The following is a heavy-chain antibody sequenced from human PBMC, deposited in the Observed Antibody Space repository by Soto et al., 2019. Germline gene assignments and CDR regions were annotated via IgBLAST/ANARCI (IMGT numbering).Heavy chain of an antibody. CDR2: ISAYSGNT. J-gene: IGHJ6*02. CDR1: GYTFTSYG. V-gene: IGHV1-8*02. Sequence: ASVKVSCKASGYTFTSYGISWVRQAPGQGLEWMGWISAYSGNTGYAQKFQGRVTMTRNTSISTAYMELSSLRSEDTAVYYCARGIVVVVAATSLDYYYGMDVWGQGTTVTVSS. D-gene: IGHD2-15*01. CDR3: ARGIVVVVAATSLDYYYGMDV.